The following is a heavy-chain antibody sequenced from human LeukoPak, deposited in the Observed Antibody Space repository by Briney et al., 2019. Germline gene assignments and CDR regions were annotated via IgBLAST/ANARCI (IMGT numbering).Heavy chain of an antibody. V-gene: IGHV1-18*01. Sequence: ASVKVSCKASGGTFSSYAFSWVRQAPGQGLEWVGWISSYNGDTNYARRFQGRVTMTTDTSTKTSHMELRNLGSDDTAVYYCARALYSDSSGYYPGLDHWGQGTLVTVSS. CDR1: GGTFSSYA. CDR3: ARALYSDSSGYYPGLDH. CDR2: ISSYNGDT. D-gene: IGHD3-22*01. J-gene: IGHJ4*02.